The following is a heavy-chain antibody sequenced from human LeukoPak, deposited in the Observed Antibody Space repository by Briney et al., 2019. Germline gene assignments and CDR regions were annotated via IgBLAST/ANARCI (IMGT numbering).Heavy chain of an antibody. Sequence: PSETLSLTCTVSGGSISSGDYYWSWIRQPPGKGLEWIGYIYYSGSTYYNPSLKSRVTVSVDTSKNQFSLKLSSVTAADTAVYYCARALGYCSSTSCFQGEDYFDYWGQGTLVTVSS. CDR3: ARALGYCSSTSCFQGEDYFDY. CDR1: GGSISSGDYY. J-gene: IGHJ4*02. D-gene: IGHD2-2*01. CDR2: IYYSGST. V-gene: IGHV4-30-4*01.